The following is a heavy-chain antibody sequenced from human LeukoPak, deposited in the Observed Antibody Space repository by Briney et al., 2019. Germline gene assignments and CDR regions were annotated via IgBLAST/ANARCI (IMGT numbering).Heavy chain of an antibody. CDR3: AKSSSSWSYYFNY. CDR2: ITITGSSP. CDR1: GFTFSGYA. J-gene: IGHJ4*02. D-gene: IGHD6-13*01. V-gene: IGHV3-23*01. Sequence: GSLRLSCAASGFTFSGYAMAWVRQAPGKGLEWVPSITITGSSPSYADSVKGRFTVSRDNSKNTLYLQMNSLRAEDTAVYFCAKSSSSWSYYFNYWGQGTLVTVSS.